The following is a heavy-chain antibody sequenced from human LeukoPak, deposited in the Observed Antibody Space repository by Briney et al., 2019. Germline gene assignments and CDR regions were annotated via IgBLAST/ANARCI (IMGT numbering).Heavy chain of an antibody. V-gene: IGHV1-18*01. CDR1: GYTFTSYG. J-gene: IGHJ4*02. Sequence: ASVKVSCKASGYTFTSYGISWVRQAPGQGLEWMGWISAYNGNTNYAQKLQGRVTMTTDTSTSTAYMELRSLRSDDTAVCYCARSRILMTTVTTEIDYWGQGTLVTVSS. CDR2: ISAYNGNT. D-gene: IGHD4-17*01. CDR3: ARSRILMTTVTTEIDY.